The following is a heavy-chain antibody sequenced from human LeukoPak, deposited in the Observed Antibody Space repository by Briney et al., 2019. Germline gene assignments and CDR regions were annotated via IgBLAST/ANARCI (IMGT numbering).Heavy chain of an antibody. J-gene: IGHJ4*02. CDR3: ARGRNSTGIAAAGRVVVTFDY. CDR1: GGSFSGYY. V-gene: IGHV4-34*01. Sequence: PSETLSLTCAVYGGSFSGYYWSWIRQPPGKGLEWIGEINHSGSTNYNPSLKSRVTISVDTSKNQFSLKLSSVTAADTAVYYCARGRNSTGIAAAGRVVVTFDYWGQGTLVTVSS. D-gene: IGHD6-13*01. CDR2: INHSGST.